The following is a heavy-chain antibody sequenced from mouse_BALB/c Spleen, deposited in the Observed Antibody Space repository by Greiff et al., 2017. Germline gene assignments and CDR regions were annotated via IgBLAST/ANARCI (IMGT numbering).Heavy chain of an antibody. V-gene: IGHV1-61*01. CDR1: GYSFTSYW. D-gene: IGHD2-2*01. CDR2: INPSDSET. Sequence: QVQLQQPGAELVRPGASVKLSCKASGYSFTSYWMNWVKQRPGQGLEWIGMINPSDSETRLNQKFKDKATLTVDKSSSTAYMQLSSPTSEDSAVYYCARGGNDGLAYWGQGTLVTVSA. CDR3: ARGGNDGLAY. J-gene: IGHJ3*01.